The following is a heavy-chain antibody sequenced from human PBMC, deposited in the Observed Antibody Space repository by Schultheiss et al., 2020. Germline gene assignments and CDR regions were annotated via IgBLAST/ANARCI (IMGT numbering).Heavy chain of an antibody. CDR3: AKGVTRGGAADYFDY. D-gene: IGHD4-17*01. V-gene: IGHV3-23*01. Sequence: GESLKISCAASGFTFSKYAMNWVRQAPGKGLEWVSTLSGSGDSTYYADSVKGRFTMSRDNSKSTVYLQMHSLRAEDTAIYYCAKGVTRGGAADYFDYWGQGTLVTVSS. J-gene: IGHJ4*02. CDR1: GFTFSKYA. CDR2: LSGSGDST.